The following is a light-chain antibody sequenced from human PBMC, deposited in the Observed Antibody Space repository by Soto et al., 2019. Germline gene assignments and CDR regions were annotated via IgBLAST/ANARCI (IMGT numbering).Light chain of an antibody. V-gene: IGKV3-15*01. Sequence: EIVMTQSPATLSVSPGERATLSCRASQSVSSNLAWYQQKPGQAPRLLIYGVSTRATGIPARFSGSGSGTEFTLTISSLQSEDFAVYYCQQYNNWPRRTFGQGTKVDIK. J-gene: IGKJ1*01. CDR3: QQYNNWPRRT. CDR2: GVS. CDR1: QSVSSN.